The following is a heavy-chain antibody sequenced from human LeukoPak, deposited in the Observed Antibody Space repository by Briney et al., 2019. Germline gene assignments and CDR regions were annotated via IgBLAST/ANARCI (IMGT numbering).Heavy chain of an antibody. V-gene: IGHV3-48*01. Sequence: GGSLRLSCAASGFTFSSYSMNWVRQAPGKGLEWVSYISSSSSTIYYADSVKGRFTISRDNAKNSLYLQMNGLRAEDTAVYYCAREEYYDFWSGYFKGLDWFDPWGQGTLVTVSS. CDR3: AREEYYDFWSGYFKGLDWFDP. D-gene: IGHD3-3*01. CDR2: ISSSSSTI. CDR1: GFTFSSYS. J-gene: IGHJ5*02.